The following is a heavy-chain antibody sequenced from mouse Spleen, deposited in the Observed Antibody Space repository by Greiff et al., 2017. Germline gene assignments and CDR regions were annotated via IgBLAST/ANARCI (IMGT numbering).Heavy chain of an antibody. CDR1: GFTFSDYY. CDR2: INYDGSST. CDR3: ARGGNGDYEVWFAY. J-gene: IGHJ3*01. Sequence: EVKLMESEGGLVRPGSSMKLSCTASGFTFSDYYMAWVRQVPEKGLEWVANINYDGSSTYYLDSLKSRFIISSDNAKNILYLQMSSLKSEDTATYYCARGGNGDYEVWFAYWGQGTLVTVSA. V-gene: IGHV5-16*01. D-gene: IGHD2-13*01.